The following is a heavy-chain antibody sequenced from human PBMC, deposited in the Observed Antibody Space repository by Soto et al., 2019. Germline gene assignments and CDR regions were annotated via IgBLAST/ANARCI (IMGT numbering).Heavy chain of an antibody. CDR2: ISYDGSNK. CDR3: ARDRQDFGLGRQHDAYDI. J-gene: IGHJ3*02. V-gene: IGHV3-30*04. D-gene: IGHD7-27*01. Sequence: GGSLRLSCAASGFTFSSYAMHWVRQAPGKGLEWVAVISYDGSNKYYADSVKGRFTISRDNSKNTLYLQMNSLRAEDTAVYYCARDRQDFGLGRQHDAYDIWGQGTMVTVS. CDR1: GFTFSSYA.